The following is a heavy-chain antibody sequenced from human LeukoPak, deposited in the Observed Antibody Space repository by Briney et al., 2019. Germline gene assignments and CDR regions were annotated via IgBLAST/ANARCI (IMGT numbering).Heavy chain of an antibody. CDR2: TSNRGGTT. D-gene: IGHD3-10*01. CDR3: AKSPPSSYYGSDTKYNYFDY. V-gene: IGHV3-23*01. CDR1: GFTFSSYL. J-gene: IGHJ4*02. Sequence: GGSLRLSCAASGFTFSSYLMSWVRQAPGKGLEWVSVTSNRGGTTKYADSVKGRFTIFGDNSNNMVYLYMNSLRVEDTAVYYCAKSPPSSYYGSDTKYNYFDYWGQGTLVTVSS.